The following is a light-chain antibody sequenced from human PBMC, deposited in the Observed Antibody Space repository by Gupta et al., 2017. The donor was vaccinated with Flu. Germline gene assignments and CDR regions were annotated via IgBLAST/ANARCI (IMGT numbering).Light chain of an antibody. CDR2: GAS. V-gene: IGKV3-20*01. CDR1: QFVTSSY. J-gene: IGKJ1*01. Sequence: EFVLPQSPSPLPLSPGESPTLSCTPSQFVTSSYLAWYQQKRGQAPRLLIYGASTRATGVPGRFSGSGSGTDFTLTISRLEPEDFAVYFCQQYGSSPKTFGQGTKVEIK. CDR3: QQYGSSPKT.